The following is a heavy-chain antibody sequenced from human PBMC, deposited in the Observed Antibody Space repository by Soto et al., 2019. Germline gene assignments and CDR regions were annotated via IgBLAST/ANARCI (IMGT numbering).Heavy chain of an antibody. CDR3: AKGVYGDDEGVYFDY. V-gene: IGHV3-9*01. J-gene: IGHJ4*02. CDR2: ISWNSGSI. CDR1: GFTFDDYA. D-gene: IGHD4-17*01. Sequence: GGSLRLSCAASGFTFDDYAMHWVRQAPGKGLEWVSGISWNSGSIGYADSVKGRFTISRDNAKNSLYLQMNSLRAEDTALYYCAKGVYGDDEGVYFDYWGQGTLVTVSS.